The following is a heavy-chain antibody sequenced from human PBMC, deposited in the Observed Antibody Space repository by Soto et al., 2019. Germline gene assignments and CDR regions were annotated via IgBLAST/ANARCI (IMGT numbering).Heavy chain of an antibody. V-gene: IGHV3-23*01. D-gene: IGHD6-6*01. Sequence: PGGSLRLSCSASGFTFSSYAMSWVRQAPGKGLEWVSALTSSGGITYYADSVKGRFTVSRDNSKNTLYLQINSLRAEDTAIYYCARGVVAARAGNWFDPWGQGTLVTVSS. J-gene: IGHJ5*02. CDR3: ARGVVAARAGNWFDP. CDR2: LTSSGGIT. CDR1: GFTFSSYA.